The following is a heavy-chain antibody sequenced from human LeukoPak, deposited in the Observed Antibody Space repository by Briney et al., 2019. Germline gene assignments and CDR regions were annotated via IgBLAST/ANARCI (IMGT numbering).Heavy chain of an antibody. J-gene: IGHJ4*02. D-gene: IGHD3-10*01. CDR3: ARDTFGSGSYFRY. Sequence: SETLSLTCVVYGGSFSGHYWSWIRQPPGKGLEWIGEINHSGSTNYNPSLKSRVTISVDTSKIHFSLKLSSVTAADTAVYYCARDTFGSGSYFRYWGQGTLVTVSS. CDR1: GGSFSGHY. CDR2: INHSGST. V-gene: IGHV4-34*01.